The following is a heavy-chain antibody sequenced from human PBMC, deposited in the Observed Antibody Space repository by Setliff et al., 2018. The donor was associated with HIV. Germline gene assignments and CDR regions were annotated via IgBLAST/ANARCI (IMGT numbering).Heavy chain of an antibody. CDR3: ARAPFVGGAYYYWGSYYFDY. V-gene: IGHV4-39*07. CDR2: ISYSGDT. Sequence: PSETLSLTCIVSGGSINSTSYYWGWIRQPPGQGLEWIGSISYSGDTFYNTSLKTRITIPVDTSKNHLSLKVSSLTAADTAVYYCARAPFVGGAYYYWGSYYFDYWGPGTLVTVSS. D-gene: IGHD3-22*01. CDR1: GGSINSTSYY. J-gene: IGHJ4*02.